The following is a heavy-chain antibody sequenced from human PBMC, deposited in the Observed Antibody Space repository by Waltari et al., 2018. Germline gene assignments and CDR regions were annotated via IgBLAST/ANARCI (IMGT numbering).Heavy chain of an antibody. V-gene: IGHV4-59*01. CDR3: ARDRPVGVTEGVFDY. J-gene: IGHJ4*02. Sequence: QVQLQESGPGLVKPSETLSLTCTVSGGSISSYYWSWIRQPPGKGLEWIGYIYYSGSTNYNPSLKSRVTISVDTSKNQFSLKLSSVTAADTAVYYCARDRPVGVTEGVFDYWGQGTLVTVSS. CDR1: GGSISSYY. CDR2: IYYSGST. D-gene: IGHD2-21*01.